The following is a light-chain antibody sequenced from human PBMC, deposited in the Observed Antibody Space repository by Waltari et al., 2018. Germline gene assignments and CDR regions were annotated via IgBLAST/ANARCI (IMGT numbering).Light chain of an antibody. J-gene: IGKJ1*01. CDR1: QHIGSD. CDR2: ATS. Sequence: AIQMTQSPSSLSASVGDTVTIPCRASQHIGSDLGWYQQKPGKAPKLLISATSNLQSGVPSRFSGSGSHTDFTLAITSLQPEDFATYYCLQSYSYPRTFGQGTKVEIK. V-gene: IGKV1-6*02. CDR3: LQSYSYPRT.